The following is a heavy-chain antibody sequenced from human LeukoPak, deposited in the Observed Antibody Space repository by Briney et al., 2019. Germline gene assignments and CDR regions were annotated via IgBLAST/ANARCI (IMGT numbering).Heavy chain of an antibody. V-gene: IGHV3-74*01. CDR1: GFTFSPYW. Sequence: GGSLRLSCAASGFTFSPYWMHWVRQAPRKGLVWVSHINSGGSSTSYADSVKGRFTISRDNAKNTLFLQMHSLRADDTAVYYCARSFGGTYYFDYWGQGTLVTVSS. CDR2: INSGGSST. J-gene: IGHJ4*02. CDR3: ARSFGGTYYFDY. D-gene: IGHD1-26*01.